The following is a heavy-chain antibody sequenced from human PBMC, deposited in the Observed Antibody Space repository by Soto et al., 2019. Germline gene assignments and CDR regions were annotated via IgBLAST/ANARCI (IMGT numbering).Heavy chain of an antibody. V-gene: IGHV4-34*01. Sequence: QVQLQQWGAGLLKPSETLSLTCAVYGGSGGSFSGYYWSWIRQPPGKGLEWIGEINHSGSTNYNPSLKSRVTTSVHTSKNQFSLKLSSVTAADTAVYYCARHNYDSSGYYHDYYGMDVWGQGTTVTVSS. CDR1: GGSGGSFSGYY. CDR2: INHSGST. D-gene: IGHD3-22*01. CDR3: ARHNYDSSGYYHDYYGMDV. J-gene: IGHJ6*02.